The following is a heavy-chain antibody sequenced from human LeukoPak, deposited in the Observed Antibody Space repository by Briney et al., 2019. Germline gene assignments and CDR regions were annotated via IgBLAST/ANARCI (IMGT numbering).Heavy chain of an antibody. CDR3: ARDSYGDYALDY. J-gene: IGHJ4*02. CDR1: GFTFSSYS. CDR2: ISSSSSYI. D-gene: IGHD4-17*01. Sequence: GRSLRLSCAASGFTFSSYSMNWVRQAPGKGLEWVSSISSSSSYIYYADSVKGRFTISRDNAKNSLYLQMNSLRAEDTAVYYCARDSYGDYALDYWGQGTLVTVSS. V-gene: IGHV3-21*01.